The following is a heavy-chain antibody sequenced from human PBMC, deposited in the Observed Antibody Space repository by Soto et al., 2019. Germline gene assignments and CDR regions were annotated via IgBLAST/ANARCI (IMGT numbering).Heavy chain of an antibody. CDR1: GFTFSSYS. J-gene: IGHJ4*02. Sequence: QVQLVESGGGVVQPGRSLRLSCAASGFTFSSYSMHWIRQAPGKGLEWVTFISYDGSNTYSADSVKGRFTISRDNSKNALYLHRNSLRADDTAVYYCTRGSYDNRIPRFWGQGTLVTVSA. D-gene: IGHD3-22*01. CDR2: ISYDGSNT. V-gene: IGHV3-33*05. CDR3: TRGSYDNRIPRF.